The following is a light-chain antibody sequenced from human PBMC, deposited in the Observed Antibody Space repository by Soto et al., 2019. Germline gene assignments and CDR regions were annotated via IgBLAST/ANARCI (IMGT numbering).Light chain of an antibody. CDR3: QQYNDWPPIT. Sequence: EIFLTQSPDTLALSPGERATLSCRASQSVTNYIAWYQQRPGQAPRLLLYGASTRATGIPARFSGSGSGTEFTLTIRSLQSEDFAVYYCQQYNDWPPITFGQGTRLEIK. J-gene: IGKJ5*01. CDR2: GAS. CDR1: QSVTNY. V-gene: IGKV3-15*01.